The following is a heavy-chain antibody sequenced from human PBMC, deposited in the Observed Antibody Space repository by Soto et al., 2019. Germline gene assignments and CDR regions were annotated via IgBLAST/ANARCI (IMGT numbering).Heavy chain of an antibody. CDR3: ATDRALTNHAFDN. V-gene: IGHV4-31*03. J-gene: IGHJ3*02. CDR1: GGSISSGGYS. Sequence: LPSTVSGGSISSGGYSGVGIRQHPGKGLEWIGYIYYSGSTYYNPSLKSRVTISVDTSKNQFSLKLSSVTAADTAVYYCATDRALTNHAFDNCLQVSMLP. D-gene: IGHD2-8*01. CDR2: IYYSGST.